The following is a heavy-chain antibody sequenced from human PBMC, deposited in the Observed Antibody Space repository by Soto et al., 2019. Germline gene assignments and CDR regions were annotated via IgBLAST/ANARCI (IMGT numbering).Heavy chain of an antibody. CDR2: ISYDGSNK. Sequence: GGSLRLSCAASGVTFSSYAMHWVRQATGKGLEWVAVISYDGSNKYYADSVKGRFTISRDNSKNTLYLQMNSLRAEDTAVYYCARSRGRDHSYGMDVWGQGTTVTVSS. D-gene: IGHD6-25*01. CDR1: GVTFSSYA. CDR3: ARSRGRDHSYGMDV. V-gene: IGHV3-30-3*01. J-gene: IGHJ6*02.